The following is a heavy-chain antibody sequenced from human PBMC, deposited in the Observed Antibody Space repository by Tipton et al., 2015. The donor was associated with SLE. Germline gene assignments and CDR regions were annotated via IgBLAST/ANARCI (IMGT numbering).Heavy chain of an antibody. CDR3: ARRIGSYYGMDV. CDR2: ISYDGSNK. D-gene: IGHD1-26*01. Sequence: SLRLSCAASGFTFSNYAMHWVRQAPGKGLEWVAVISYDGSNKYYADSVEGRFTISRDNSKNTLYLQMNSLRAEDTAVYYCARRIGSYYGMDVWGQGTTVTVSS. CDR1: GFTFSNYA. V-gene: IGHV3-30*04. J-gene: IGHJ6*02.